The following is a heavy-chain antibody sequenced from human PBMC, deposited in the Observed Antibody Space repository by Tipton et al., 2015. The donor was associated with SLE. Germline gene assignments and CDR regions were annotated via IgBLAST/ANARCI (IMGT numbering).Heavy chain of an antibody. CDR3: ARGEHSGAWLIDY. CDR2: ISGSSSAI. Sequence: GSLRLSCAASGFTFSSFSMNWVRLAPGKGLEWLSFISGSSSAINYADSVKGRFTISRDNAKNSLYLEMNSLKAEDTAVYYCARGEHSGAWLIDYWGQGTLVTVSS. J-gene: IGHJ4*02. V-gene: IGHV3-48*01. D-gene: IGHD6-25*01. CDR1: GFTFSSFS.